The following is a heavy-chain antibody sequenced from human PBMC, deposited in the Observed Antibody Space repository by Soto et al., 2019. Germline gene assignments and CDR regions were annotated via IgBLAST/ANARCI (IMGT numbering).Heavy chain of an antibody. J-gene: IGHJ5*02. CDR2: IHYSGST. V-gene: IGHV4-59*01. CDR1: GGSISSYY. D-gene: IGHD2-2*01. CDR3: GRRYCSSTSCYSPGNWFDP. Sequence: PSETLSLTCTVSGGSISSYYWSWIRQPPGKGLEWIGYIHYSGSTNYNPSLKSRVTISIDTSKSQFSLKLSSVTAADTAVYYCGRRYCSSTSCYSPGNWFDPWGQGTLVTVSS.